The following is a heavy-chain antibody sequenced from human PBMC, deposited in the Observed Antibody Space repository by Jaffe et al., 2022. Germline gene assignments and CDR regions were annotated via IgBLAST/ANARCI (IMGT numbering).Heavy chain of an antibody. CDR1: GYSFTSYW. V-gene: IGHV5-51*03. CDR2: IYPGDSDT. J-gene: IGHJ3*02. D-gene: IGHD3-3*01. CDR3: ARSYYDFWSGYYIDAFDI. Sequence: EVQLVQSGAEVKKPGESLKISCKGSGYSFTSYWIGWVRQMPGKGLEWMGIIYPGDSDTRYSPSFQGQVTISADKSISTAYLQWSSLKASDTAMYYCARSYYDFWSGYYIDAFDIWGQGTMVTVSS.